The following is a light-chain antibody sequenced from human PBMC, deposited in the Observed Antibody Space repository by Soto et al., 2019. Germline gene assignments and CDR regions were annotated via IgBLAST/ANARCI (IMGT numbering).Light chain of an antibody. CDR3: QKYNSAPWT. CDR1: QGLSNY. CDR2: AAS. J-gene: IGKJ1*01. Sequence: DIQMTQSPSSLSASVGDRVTITCRASQGLSNYLAWYQQKPGKVPKLLIYAASTLQSGAPSRFSGSGSGTDFTRTISSLQPEDVATYYCQKYNSAPWTFGQGTKVEIK. V-gene: IGKV1-27*01.